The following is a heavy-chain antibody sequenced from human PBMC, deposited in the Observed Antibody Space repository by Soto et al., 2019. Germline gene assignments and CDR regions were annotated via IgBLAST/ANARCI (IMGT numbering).Heavy chain of an antibody. CDR1: GGSISSGDYY. J-gene: IGHJ4*02. CDR2: IYYSGST. CDR3: ASRYCTNGVCYQPFGY. D-gene: IGHD2-8*01. V-gene: IGHV4-30-4*01. Sequence: PSETLSLTCTVSGGSISSGDYYWIWIRHPPGKGLEWIGYIYYSGSTYYNPSLKSRVTISVDTSENQFSLKLSSVTAADTAVYYCASRYCTNGVCYQPFGYWGQGTLVTVSS.